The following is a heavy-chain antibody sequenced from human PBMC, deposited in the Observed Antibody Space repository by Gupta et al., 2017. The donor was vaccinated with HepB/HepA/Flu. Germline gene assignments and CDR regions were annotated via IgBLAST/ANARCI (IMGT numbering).Heavy chain of an antibody. V-gene: IGHV1-69*06. CDR3: ARNDGDYHWNFEL. CDR2: IVPVTGTT. Sequence: QLQLVQSGTEVKKPGSSVKVSCKASGGTFRNYAISWVRQAPGQGLEWLGGIVPVTGTTKYPQKFQGRVTITADKSMTTVYMDLSSLRSEDTAVYYCARNDGDYHWNFELWGRGTLVAVSS. CDR1: GGTFRNYA. J-gene: IGHJ2*01. D-gene: IGHD4-17*01.